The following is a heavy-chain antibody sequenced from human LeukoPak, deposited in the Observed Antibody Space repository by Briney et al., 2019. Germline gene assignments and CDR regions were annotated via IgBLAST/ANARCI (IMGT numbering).Heavy chain of an antibody. CDR1: GGSISSYY. CDR2: IYYSGST. J-gene: IGHJ3*02. Sequence: SETLSLTCTVSGGSISSYYWSWIRQPPGKGLEWNGYIYYSGSTNYNPSLKSRVTISVDTSKNQFSLKLSSVTAADTAVYYCARARYGGNPYFDIWGQGTMVTVSS. V-gene: IGHV4-59*01. D-gene: IGHD4-23*01. CDR3: ARARYGGNPYFDI.